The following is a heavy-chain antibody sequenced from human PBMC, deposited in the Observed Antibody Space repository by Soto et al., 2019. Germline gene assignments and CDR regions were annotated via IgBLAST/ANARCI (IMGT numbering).Heavy chain of an antibody. D-gene: IGHD3-10*01. CDR3: AKDGRGSGSHYNSFGY. J-gene: IGHJ4*02. Sequence: GGSLRLSCAASGFTVGNNYMSWVRQAPGKGLEWVSLIYSTGTTKYADSVKGRFTVSRDNAKNTLYLQMNSLRAEDTAVYYCAKDGRGSGSHYNSFGYWGQGTMVAVSS. CDR1: GFTVGNNY. CDR2: IYSTGTT. V-gene: IGHV3-53*01.